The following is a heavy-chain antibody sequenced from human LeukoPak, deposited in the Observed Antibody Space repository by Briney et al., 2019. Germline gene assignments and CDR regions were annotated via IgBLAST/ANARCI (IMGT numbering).Heavy chain of an antibody. CDR3: ARARTVVTTIIYYYSYYGMDV. J-gene: IGHJ6*02. CDR2: ISYDGSNK. D-gene: IGHD4-23*01. Sequence: GGSLRLSCAASGFTFSSYGMHWVRQAPGKGLEWVAVISYDGSNKYYADSVKGRFTISRDNYKNTLYLQMNSLRAEDTAVYYCARARTVVTTIIYYYSYYGMDVWGQGTTVTVSS. CDR1: GFTFSSYG. V-gene: IGHV3-30*03.